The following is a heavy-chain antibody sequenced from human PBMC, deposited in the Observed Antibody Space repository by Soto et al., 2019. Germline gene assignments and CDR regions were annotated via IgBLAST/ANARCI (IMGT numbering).Heavy chain of an antibody. CDR3: ARGVGSGSTFFFRFDP. CDR2: INHSGST. J-gene: IGHJ5*02. CDR1: GGSFSGYY. V-gene: IGHV4-34*01. Sequence: SETLSLTCAVYGGSFSGYYWSWIRQPPGKGLEWIGEINHSGSTNYNPSLKSRVTISVDTSKNQFSLKLSSVTAADTAVYYCARGVGSGSTFFFRFDPWGQGTLVTVSS. D-gene: IGHD3-10*01.